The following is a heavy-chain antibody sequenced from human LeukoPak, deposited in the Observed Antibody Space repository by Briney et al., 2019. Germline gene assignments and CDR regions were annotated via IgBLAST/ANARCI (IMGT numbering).Heavy chain of an antibody. Sequence: PSETLSLTCTVSGGSISSSSYYWGWIRQPPGKGLEWIGSIYYSGSTYYNPSLKSRVTISVDTSKNQFSLKLSSVTAADTAVYYCARVRTTFGEASYYYMDVWGKGTTVTISS. V-gene: IGHV4-39*07. CDR3: ARVRTTFGEASYYYMDV. CDR2: IYYSGST. J-gene: IGHJ6*03. D-gene: IGHD3-10*01. CDR1: GGSISSSSYY.